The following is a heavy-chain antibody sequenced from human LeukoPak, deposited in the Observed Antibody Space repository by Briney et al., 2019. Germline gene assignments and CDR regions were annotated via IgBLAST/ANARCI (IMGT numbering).Heavy chain of an antibody. CDR2: ISGSGGTT. CDR1: GFTFSSYA. V-gene: IGHV3-23*01. CDR3: ARDRAWNYFDY. J-gene: IGHJ4*02. D-gene: IGHD3-3*01. Sequence: GGSLRLSCAASGFTFSSYAMSWVRQAPGKGLEWVSTISGSGGTTYSADSVKGRFTISRDNSKNTLYLQMNSLRAEDTAVYYCARDRAWNYFDYWGQGTLVTVSS.